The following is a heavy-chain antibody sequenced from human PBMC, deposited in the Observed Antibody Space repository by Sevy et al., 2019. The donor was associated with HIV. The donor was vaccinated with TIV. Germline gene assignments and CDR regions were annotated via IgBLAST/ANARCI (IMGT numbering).Heavy chain of an antibody. D-gene: IGHD4-4*01. Sequence: GGSLRLSCEASGFTFRSYEMNWVRQAPGKGLEWLSYISTGGRTIYYIDSLKGRFTISRDNAKNSLHLQMNSLRDEDTAVYYCATTRRDDYNYYFEYWGQGTLVTVSS. CDR1: GFTFRSYE. CDR3: ATTRRDDYNYYFEY. V-gene: IGHV3-48*03. J-gene: IGHJ4*02. CDR2: ISTGGRTI.